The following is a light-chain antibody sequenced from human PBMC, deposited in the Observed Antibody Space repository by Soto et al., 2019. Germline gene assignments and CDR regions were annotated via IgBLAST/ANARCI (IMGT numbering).Light chain of an antibody. Sequence: EIVLTQSPGTLSLSPGERATLSCRASQSVSSNHLAWYQQKPGQAPRLLIYAASSRATGIPDRFSGSGSGTDFALTISRLEPEDLAVYYCQQFGGSPLFTFGPGTKVDIQ. J-gene: IGKJ3*01. CDR3: QQFGGSPLFT. CDR1: QSVSSNH. V-gene: IGKV3-20*01. CDR2: AAS.